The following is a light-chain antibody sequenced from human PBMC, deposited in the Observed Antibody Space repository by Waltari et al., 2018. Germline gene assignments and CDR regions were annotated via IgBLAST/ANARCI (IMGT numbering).Light chain of an antibody. V-gene: IGKV3-11*01. CDR2: DAS. CDR3: QQRSNWPPRYT. CDR1: QSASSSY. J-gene: IGKJ2*01. Sequence: DIVLTQSPATLSLSPGERATLSCSASQSASSSYFAWYQQKPGQAPRLLIYDASNRATGIPARFSGSGSGTDFTLTISSLEPEDFAVYYCQQRSNWPPRYTFGQGTKLEIK.